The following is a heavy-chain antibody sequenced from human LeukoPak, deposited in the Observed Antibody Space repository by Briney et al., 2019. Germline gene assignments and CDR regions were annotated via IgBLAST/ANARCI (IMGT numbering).Heavy chain of an antibody. CDR3: ARRPGGRYYFDY. CDR2: ISSSSSYI. V-gene: IGHV3-21*01. CDR1: GFTFSSYS. D-gene: IGHD4-17*01. Sequence: GGSRRLSCAASGFTFSSYSMNWVRQAPGKGLEWVSSISSSSSYIYYADSVKGRFTISRDNAKNSLYLQMNSLRAEDTAVYYCARRPGGRYYFDYWGQGTLVTVSP. J-gene: IGHJ4*02.